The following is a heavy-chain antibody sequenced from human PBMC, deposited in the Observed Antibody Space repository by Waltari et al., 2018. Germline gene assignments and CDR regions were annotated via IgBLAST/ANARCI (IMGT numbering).Heavy chain of an antibody. V-gene: IGHV3-21*01. CDR3: ARCPGYGYNLYYFDY. CDR1: GFTFSSYS. J-gene: IGHJ4*02. Sequence: EVQLVESGGGLVKPGGSLRLSCAASGFTFSSYSMNWVRQAPGKGLEWVSSISSSSSYIYYADSVKGRFTISRDNAKNSLYLQINSLRAEDTAVYYCARCPGYGYNLYYFDYWGQGTLVTVSS. CDR2: ISSSSSYI. D-gene: IGHD5-12*01.